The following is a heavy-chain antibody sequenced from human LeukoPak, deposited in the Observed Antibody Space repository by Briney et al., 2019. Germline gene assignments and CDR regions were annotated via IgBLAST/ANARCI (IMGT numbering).Heavy chain of an antibody. D-gene: IGHD3-3*01. V-gene: IGHV3-23*01. Sequence: QPGGSLRLSCAASGFTFSSYAMSWVRQAPGKGLEWVSAISGSGGTTYNADSVKGRFTISRDNSKSTLYLQMNSLRAEDTALYYCAKSRSAYPRVDGFDMWGQGTMVTVSS. CDR2: ISGSGGTT. CDR1: GFTFSSYA. CDR3: AKSRSAYPRVDGFDM. J-gene: IGHJ3*02.